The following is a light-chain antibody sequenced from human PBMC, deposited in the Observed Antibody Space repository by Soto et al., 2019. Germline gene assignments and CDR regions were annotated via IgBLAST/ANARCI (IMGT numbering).Light chain of an antibody. Sequence: QSALTQPPSASGSPGQSVTISCTGTSSDVGAYKYVSWYQQYPGKAPKLMIYEVSKRPSGVPDRFSGSKSGNTASLTVSGLQAEDEGDYYCTSYAGSNVGVFGGGTKLTVL. CDR1: SSDVGAYKY. J-gene: IGLJ3*02. V-gene: IGLV2-8*01. CDR2: EVS. CDR3: TSYAGSNVGV.